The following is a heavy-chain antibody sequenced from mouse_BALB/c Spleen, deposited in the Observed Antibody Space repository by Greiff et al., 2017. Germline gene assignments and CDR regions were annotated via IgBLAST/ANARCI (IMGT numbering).Heavy chain of an antibody. J-gene: IGHJ4*01. CDR3: ARDKGLHYAMDY. CDR1: GFTFSDYY. Sequence: EVKLVESGGGLVKPGGSLKLSCAASGFTFSDYYMYWVRQTPEKGLEWVATISDGGSYTYYPDSVKGRFTISRDNAKNNLYLQMSSLKSEDTAMYYCARDKGLHYAMDYWGQGTSVTVSS. V-gene: IGHV5-4*02. CDR2: ISDGGSYT.